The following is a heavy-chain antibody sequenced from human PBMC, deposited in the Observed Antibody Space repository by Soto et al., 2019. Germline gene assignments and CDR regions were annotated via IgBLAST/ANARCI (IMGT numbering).Heavy chain of an antibody. J-gene: IGHJ6*02. CDR2: IYYSGST. CDR1: GGSVSSGSYY. V-gene: IGHV4-61*01. CDR3: ARDPEGMDV. Sequence: SETLSLTCTVSGGSVSSGSYYWSWIRQPPGKGLEWIGYIYYSGSTNYNPSLKSRVTISVDTSKNQFSLKLSSVTAADTTVYYCARDPEGMDVWGQGTTVTVSS.